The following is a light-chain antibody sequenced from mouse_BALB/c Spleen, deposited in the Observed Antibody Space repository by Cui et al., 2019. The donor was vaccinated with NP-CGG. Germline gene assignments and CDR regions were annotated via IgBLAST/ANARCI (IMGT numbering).Light chain of an antibody. CDR2: GTN. Sequence: QAVVTHESSPTTSPGETVTLTCRSSTGAVTTRNYANWVQEKPDHLFTGLIGGTNNRAPGVPARFSGSLIGDKAALTITGAQTEDDAIYFCALWYSNHWVFGGGTKLTVL. CDR3: ALWYSNHWV. V-gene: IGLV1*01. CDR1: TGAVTTRNY. J-gene: IGLJ1*01.